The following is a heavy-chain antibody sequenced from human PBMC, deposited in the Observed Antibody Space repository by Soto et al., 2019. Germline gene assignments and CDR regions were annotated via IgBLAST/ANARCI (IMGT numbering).Heavy chain of an antibody. CDR3: ARHTTSSTSFFSFDY. D-gene: IGHD2-2*01. J-gene: IGHJ4*02. CDR1: GYSFTSYW. CDR2: IDPSDSYT. V-gene: IGHV5-10-1*01. Sequence: GESLKISCKGSGYSFTSYWISWVRQVPGKGLEWMGRIDPSDSYTNYSPSFQGHVTISADKSISTAYLQWSSLKASDTAMYYCARHTTSSTSFFSFDYWGQGTLVTVSS.